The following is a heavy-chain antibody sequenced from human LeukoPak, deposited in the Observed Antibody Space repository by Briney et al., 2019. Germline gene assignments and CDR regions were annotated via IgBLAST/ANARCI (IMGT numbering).Heavy chain of an antibody. D-gene: IGHD6-6*01. CDR2: IWYDGSNK. Sequence: GGSLRLSCAASGFTLSSYGMHWVRQAPGKGLEWVAVIWYDGSNKYYADSVKGRFTISRDNSKNTLYLQMNSLRAEDTAVYYCARLQLPGSAFDIWGQGTMVTVSS. CDR3: ARLQLPGSAFDI. V-gene: IGHV3-33*01. CDR1: GFTLSSYG. J-gene: IGHJ3*02.